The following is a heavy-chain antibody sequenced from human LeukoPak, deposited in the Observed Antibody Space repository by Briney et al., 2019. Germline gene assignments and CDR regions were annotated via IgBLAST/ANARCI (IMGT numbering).Heavy chain of an antibody. V-gene: IGHV3-48*03. CDR1: GFTFSSYE. J-gene: IGHJ4*02. CDR3: ARDGSTGSGYFDY. CDR2: ISGSGTSI. Sequence: PGGSLRLYCAASGFTFSSYEMNWVRQAPGKGLEWVSYISGSGTSIYYADSVKGRFTISRDNAENSLYLQMNSLRAEDTAVYFCARDGSTGSGYFDYWGQGTLIAVSS. D-gene: IGHD2-8*02.